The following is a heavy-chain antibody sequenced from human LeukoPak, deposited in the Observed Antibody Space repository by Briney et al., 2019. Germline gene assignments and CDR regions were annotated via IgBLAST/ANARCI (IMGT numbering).Heavy chain of an antibody. CDR2: IIPIFGTA. CDR3: ARRRGSGLYAFDY. Sequence: GASVKVSCKASGGTFSSYAISWVRQAPGQGLEWMGGIIPIFGTADYAQKFQGRVTITADESTSTAYMELSSLRSEDTAVYYCARRRGSGLYAFDYWGQGTLVTVSS. J-gene: IGHJ4*02. D-gene: IGHD6-19*01. V-gene: IGHV1-69*13. CDR1: GGTFSSYA.